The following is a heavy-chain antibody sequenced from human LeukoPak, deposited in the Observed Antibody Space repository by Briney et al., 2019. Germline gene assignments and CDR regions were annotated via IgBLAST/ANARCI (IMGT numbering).Heavy chain of an antibody. J-gene: IGHJ4*02. V-gene: IGHV4-39*01. CDR3: ARQFSYYNFWSGYPFDY. CDR1: GGSISSSSYY. D-gene: IGHD3-3*01. Sequence: SETLSLTCTVSGGSISSSSYYWGWIRQPPGKGLEWIGSIYYSGSTYYNPSLKSRVTISVDTSKNQFSLKLSSVTAADTAVYYCARQFSYYNFWSGYPFDYWCQGTLVTVSS. CDR2: IYYSGST.